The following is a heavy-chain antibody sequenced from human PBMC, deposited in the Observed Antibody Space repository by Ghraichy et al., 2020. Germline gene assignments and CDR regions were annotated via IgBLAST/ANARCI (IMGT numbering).Heavy chain of an antibody. V-gene: IGHV3-73*01. CDR3: TRQGNTFDI. Sequence: GWSLRLSCAASGFPFSGSAMHWVRQASGKRLEWVGHIRSKANSYATAYAASVTGRFTISRDDSKNTAYLQMSSLKTEDTAVYYCTRQGNTFDIWGQGTVVTVSS. D-gene: IGHD2/OR15-2a*01. CDR1: GFPFSGSA. CDR2: IRSKANSYAT. J-gene: IGHJ3*02.